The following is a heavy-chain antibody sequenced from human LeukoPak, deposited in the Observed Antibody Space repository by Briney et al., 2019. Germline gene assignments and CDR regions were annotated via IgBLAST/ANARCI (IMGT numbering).Heavy chain of an antibody. J-gene: IGHJ3*01. CDR1: ESTFGEYA. CDR3: VQDMWACVPRHLHCSGVICKVNAFDV. D-gene: IGHD2-15*01. Sequence: GGSLRLSCVASESTFGEYAMHWLRQAPGKGLEWVSGISWNSGGIAYADSVKGRFTISRDNAKYSLYLRMNSLRAEDTDLYHCVQDMWACVPRHLHCSGVICKVNAFDVWGHGTVVSVSS. V-gene: IGHV3-9*01. CDR2: ISWNSGGI.